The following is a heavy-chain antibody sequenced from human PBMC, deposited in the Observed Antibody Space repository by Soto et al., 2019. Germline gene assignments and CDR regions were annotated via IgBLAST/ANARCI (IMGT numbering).Heavy chain of an antibody. V-gene: IGHV3-23*01. CDR1: GFTFSSYA. CDR2: ISGSGGST. Sequence: PGGSLRLSCAASGFTFSSYAMSWVRQAPGRGLEWVSAISGSGGSTYSADSMKGRSTISRDNPKNTLDRQMSSLIAEDTAVYYCADPRDSSGYYLRQGYWGRGTLVTVSS. D-gene: IGHD3-22*01. CDR3: ADPRDSSGYYLRQGY. J-gene: IGHJ4*02.